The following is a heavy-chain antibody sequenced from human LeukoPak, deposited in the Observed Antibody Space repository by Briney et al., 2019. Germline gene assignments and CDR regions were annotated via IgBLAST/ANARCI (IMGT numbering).Heavy chain of an antibody. V-gene: IGHV4-34*01. J-gene: IGHJ4*02. CDR1: GGSFSGYY. CDR3: ARNDILTEY. D-gene: IGHD3-9*01. Sequence: PSETLSLTCAVYGGSFSGYYWSWIRQPPGKGLEWIGEINHSGSTNYNPSLKSRVTISVDTSKNQFSLKLSSVTAAYTAVYYCARNDILTEYWGQGTLVTVSS. CDR2: INHSGST.